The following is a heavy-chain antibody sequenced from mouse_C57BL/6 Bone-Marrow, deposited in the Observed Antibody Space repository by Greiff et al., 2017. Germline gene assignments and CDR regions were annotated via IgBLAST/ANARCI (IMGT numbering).Heavy chain of an antibody. Sequence: VQLQQSGPELVKPGASVKISCKASGYAFSSSWMNWVKQRPGKGLEWIGRIYPGDGDTNYNGKFKGKATLTADKSSSTAYMQLSSLTSEDSAVYCCARGNWYYFDYWGQGTTLTVSS. CDR1: GYAFSSSW. CDR2: IYPGDGDT. D-gene: IGHD4-1*01. V-gene: IGHV1-82*01. J-gene: IGHJ2*01. CDR3: ARGNWYYFDY.